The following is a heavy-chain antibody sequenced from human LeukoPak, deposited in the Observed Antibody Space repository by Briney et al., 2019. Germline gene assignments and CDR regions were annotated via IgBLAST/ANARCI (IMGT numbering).Heavy chain of an antibody. V-gene: IGHV3-53*01. CDR1: GFTVSSNY. Sequence: GGSLRPSCAASGFTVSSNYMSWVRQAPGKGLEWVSVIYSGGTTYYADSVKGRFTISRDNSKNTLYLQMNSLRAEDTAVYYCARGLSKYYFDYWGQGTLVTVSS. CDR2: IYSGGTT. CDR3: ARGLSKYYFDY. J-gene: IGHJ4*02.